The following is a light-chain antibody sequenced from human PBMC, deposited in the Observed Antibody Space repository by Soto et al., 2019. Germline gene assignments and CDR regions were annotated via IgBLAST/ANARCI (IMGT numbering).Light chain of an antibody. CDR3: SSYAGSNNYV. Sequence: QSALTQPTSASGSAGQSVTISCTGTSSDVGGYDFVSWYQQHPGKAPKLMIYEVNKRPSGVPDRFSGSKSGNTASLTVSGLQAEDEADYYCSSYAGSNNYVFGTGTKLTV. CDR1: SSDVGGYDF. J-gene: IGLJ1*01. CDR2: EVN. V-gene: IGLV2-8*01.